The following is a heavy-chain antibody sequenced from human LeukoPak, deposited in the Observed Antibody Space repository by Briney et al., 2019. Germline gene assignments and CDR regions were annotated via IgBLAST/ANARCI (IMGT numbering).Heavy chain of an antibody. CDR1: GYTFTSYH. CDR3: VREDAHTYYFDF. J-gene: IGHJ4*02. CDR2: IKSTGDTT. Sequence: GASVQVSCKTSGYTFTSYHMHWVRQAPGQGLEWVAIIKSTGDTTVYAQKFQGRVTVTRDTSTSTVYMDLSSLNSEDTAVYYCVREDAHTYYFDFWGPGTLVTVSS. V-gene: IGHV1-46*01. D-gene: IGHD2-2*01.